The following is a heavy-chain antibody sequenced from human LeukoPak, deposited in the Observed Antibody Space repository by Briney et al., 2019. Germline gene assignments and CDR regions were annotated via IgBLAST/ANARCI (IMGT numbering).Heavy chain of an antibody. Sequence: SVKVSCKASGGTFSSYAMSWVRQAPGQGLEWMGRIIPILGIPNYAQKFQGRVTITADKSTSTAYMQLSSLRSEDTAVYYCARVCGGDCYYSYNWFDPWGQGTLVTVSS. CDR2: IIPILGIP. CDR3: ARVCGGDCYYSYNWFDP. V-gene: IGHV1-69*04. CDR1: GGTFSSYA. J-gene: IGHJ5*02. D-gene: IGHD2-21*02.